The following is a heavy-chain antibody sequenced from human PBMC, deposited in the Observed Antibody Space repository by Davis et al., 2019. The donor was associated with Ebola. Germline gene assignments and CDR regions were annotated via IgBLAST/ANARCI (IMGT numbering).Heavy chain of an antibody. CDR3: ARGARIAVAGTGRWFDP. J-gene: IGHJ5*02. CDR2: IYHSGST. V-gene: IGHV4-30-2*01. Sequence: PSETLSLTCAVSGGSISSGGYSWSWIRQPPGKGLEWIGYIYHSGSTYYNPSLKSRVTISVDRSKNQFSLKLSSVTAADTAVYYCARGARIAVAGTGRWFDPWGQGTLVTVSS. D-gene: IGHD6-19*01. CDR1: GGSISSGGYS.